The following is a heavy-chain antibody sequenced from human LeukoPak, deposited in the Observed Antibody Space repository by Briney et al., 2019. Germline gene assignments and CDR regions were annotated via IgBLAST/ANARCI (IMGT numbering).Heavy chain of an antibody. CDR2: VHLDGRT. D-gene: IGHD3-3*01. CDR1: GGSVTSSNW. Sequence: SETLSLTCDVSGGSVTSSNWWTWLRQPPGNGLEWIGEVHLDGRTNYNPSLKSRLIMSVDLPENHISLKLTSVTAADTAVYYCAREGGFYRPLDYSGQGTLVTVSS. CDR3: AREGGFYRPLDY. V-gene: IGHV4-4*02. J-gene: IGHJ4*02.